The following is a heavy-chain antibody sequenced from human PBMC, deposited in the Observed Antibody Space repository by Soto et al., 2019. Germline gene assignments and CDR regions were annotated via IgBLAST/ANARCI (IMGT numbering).Heavy chain of an antibody. CDR3: ARGYLYDFWSGQPTSPYGMDV. J-gene: IGHJ6*02. CDR2: IWYDGSNK. CDR1: GFTFSSYG. Sequence: PGESLKISCAASGFTFSSYGMHWVRQAPGKGLEWVAVIWYDGSNKYYADSVKGRFTISRDNSKNTLYLQMNSLRAEDTAVYYCARGYLYDFWSGQPTSPYGMDVWGQGTTVTVSS. V-gene: IGHV3-33*01. D-gene: IGHD3-3*01.